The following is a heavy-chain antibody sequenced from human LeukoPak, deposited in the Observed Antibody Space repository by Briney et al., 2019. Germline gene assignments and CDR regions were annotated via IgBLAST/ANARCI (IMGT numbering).Heavy chain of an antibody. CDR3: AKGGQDFDFWRFDL. Sequence: GGSLRLSCAASGFSFTDSAVSGVRHSPGEGLRWVSSISDIGGRTYYADSVKGRFAITRDNSRNTVTLQMNSLTPGDTARYYCAKGGQDFDFWRFDLWGQGILVTVSS. V-gene: IGHV3-23*01. J-gene: IGHJ5*02. CDR1: GFSFTDSA. D-gene: IGHD3-3*01. CDR2: ISDIGGRT.